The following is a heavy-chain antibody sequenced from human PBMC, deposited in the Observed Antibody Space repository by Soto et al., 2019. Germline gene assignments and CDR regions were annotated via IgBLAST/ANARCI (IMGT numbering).Heavy chain of an antibody. CDR2: IIPVFGTA. Sequence: QVQLVQSGAEVKKPGSSVRVSCKASGGTLSGFGISWVRQAPGQGLEWMGGIIPVFGTATYTQKFQGRVTITADKSTSTAYMELSSLRAEDTAVYYCASGPFTYDRSGAYYSGFQHWGQGTQVTAS. V-gene: IGHV1-69*06. D-gene: IGHD3-22*01. CDR1: GGTLSGFG. CDR3: ASGPFTYDRSGAYYSGFQH. J-gene: IGHJ1*01.